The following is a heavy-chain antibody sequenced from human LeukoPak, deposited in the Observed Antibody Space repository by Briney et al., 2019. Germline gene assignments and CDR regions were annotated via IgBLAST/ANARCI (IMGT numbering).Heavy chain of an antibody. Sequence: PGGSLRLSCAVSGFTFSSYAMSWVRQAPGKGLESVSTISNSDGTTYYADSVKGRFTISRDDSENTLSLQMNGLRADDTAVYYCAKATGYLLWGQGTLVTVSS. CDR1: GFTFSSYA. D-gene: IGHD1-14*01. J-gene: IGHJ4*02. CDR2: ISNSDGTT. CDR3: AKATGYLL. V-gene: IGHV3-23*01.